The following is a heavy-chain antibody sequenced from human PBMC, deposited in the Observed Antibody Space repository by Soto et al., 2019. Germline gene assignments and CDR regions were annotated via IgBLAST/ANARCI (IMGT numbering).Heavy chain of an antibody. D-gene: IGHD3-22*01. J-gene: IGHJ3*02. V-gene: IGHV3-48*02. CDR3: AREIDYYDSSGYYTSVHHAFDI. Sequence: GGSLRLSCAASGFTFDTYSMNWVRQAPGKGLAWVSYISSISSNIYYADSVKGRFTISRDNAKNSLYLQMNSLRDEDTAVYYCAREIDYYDSSGYYTSVHHAFDIWGQGTMVTVSS. CDR1: GFTFDTYS. CDR2: ISSISSNI.